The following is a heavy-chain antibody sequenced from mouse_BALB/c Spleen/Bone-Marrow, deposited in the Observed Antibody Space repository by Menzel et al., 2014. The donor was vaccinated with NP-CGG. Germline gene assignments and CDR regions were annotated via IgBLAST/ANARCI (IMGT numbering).Heavy chain of an antibody. J-gene: IGHJ1*01. Sequence: EVQGVESGGGLAQPGGSLRLSCATSGFTFTDYYMSWVRQPPGKALEWLGFSRNKANGYTTEYSASVKGRFTISRDNSQCILYLQMNTLRAEDSATYYCARDINYDIYWYFDVWGAGTTVTVSS. CDR2: SRNKANGYTT. D-gene: IGHD2-4*01. CDR1: GFTFTDYY. V-gene: IGHV7-3*02. CDR3: ARDINYDIYWYFDV.